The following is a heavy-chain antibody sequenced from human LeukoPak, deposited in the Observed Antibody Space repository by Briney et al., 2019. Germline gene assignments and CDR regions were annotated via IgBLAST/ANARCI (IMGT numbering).Heavy chain of an antibody. CDR1: GFTFGSYW. J-gene: IGHJ4*02. D-gene: IGHD4-17*01. V-gene: IGHV3-7*03. CDR2: IKQDESEK. Sequence: PGGSLRLSCAASGFTFGSYWMSWVRQAPGKGLEWVANIKQDESEKYYVDSVKGRFSISRDNARNSLYLQINSLRAEDTAVYHCARGNDYGDHVGIYFDFWGQGTLVTVSS. CDR3: ARGNDYGDHVGIYFDF.